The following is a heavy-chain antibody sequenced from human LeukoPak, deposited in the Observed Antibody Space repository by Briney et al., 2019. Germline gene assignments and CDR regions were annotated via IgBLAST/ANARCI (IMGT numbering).Heavy chain of an antibody. J-gene: IGHJ4*02. D-gene: IGHD1-26*01. CDR3: TRSFPGIVGAADF. V-gene: IGHV4-59*01. CDR1: GGSISSYY. Sequence: SETLSLTCTVSGGSISSYYWSWIRQPPGKGLEWIGYIYYSGSTNYNPSLKSRVTISVDTSKNQFSLKVTSMTAADTGVYYCTRSFPGIVGAADFWGQGTLVTVSS. CDR2: IYYSGST.